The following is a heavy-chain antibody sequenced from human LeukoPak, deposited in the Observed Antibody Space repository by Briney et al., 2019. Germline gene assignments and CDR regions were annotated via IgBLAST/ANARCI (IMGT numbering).Heavy chain of an antibody. V-gene: IGHV3-48*01. CDR1: GFTFSAHS. D-gene: IGHD1-26*01. Sequence: PGGSLRLSCAASGFTFSAHSMNWVRQAPGKGLEWVSYISHTGDPTYYADSVKGRFTISRDNSKDTLYLQVNSLRAEDSAVYYCAKDLGSRGVGATPDYWGQGTLVTVSS. CDR3: AKDLGSRGVGATPDY. CDR2: ISHTGDPT. J-gene: IGHJ4*02.